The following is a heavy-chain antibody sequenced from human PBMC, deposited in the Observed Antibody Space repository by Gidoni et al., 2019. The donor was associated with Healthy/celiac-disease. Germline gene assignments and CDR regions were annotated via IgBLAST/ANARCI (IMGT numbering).Heavy chain of an antibody. D-gene: IGHD2-15*01. J-gene: IGHJ4*02. CDR2: INHSGST. V-gene: IGHV4-34*01. CDR3: ARGERGKYCSGGSCYSKPTLYYFDY. Sequence: QVQLQQWGAGLLKPSETLSLTCAVYGGSFSGYYWSSIRHPPGKGLEWIGEINHSGSTNYNPSLKSRVTISVDTSKNQFSLKLSSVTAADTAVYYCARGERGKYCSGGSCYSKPTLYYFDYWGQGTLVTVSS. CDR1: GGSFSGYY.